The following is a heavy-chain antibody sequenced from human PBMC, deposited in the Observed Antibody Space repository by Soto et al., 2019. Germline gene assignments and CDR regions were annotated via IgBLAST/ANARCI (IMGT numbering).Heavy chain of an antibody. CDR3: ARGVHYDSSGYYYFY. V-gene: IGHV1-69*01. Sequence: QVQLVQSGAEVKKPGSSVKVSCKASGGTFSIYAIDWVRQAPGQGLEWMGGIIPLFGTANYAQNVQGRITINADESTNTAYMELRSLRSEDTAVYYCARGVHYDSSGYYYFYWGQGTLVTVSS. CDR1: GGTFSIYA. J-gene: IGHJ4*02. D-gene: IGHD3-22*01. CDR2: IIPLFGTA.